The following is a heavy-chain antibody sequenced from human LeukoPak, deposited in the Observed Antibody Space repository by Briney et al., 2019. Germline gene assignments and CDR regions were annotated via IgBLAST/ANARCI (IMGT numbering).Heavy chain of an antibody. V-gene: IGHV1-69*05. J-gene: IGHJ4*02. CDR3: ARGTYDSSGYYK. D-gene: IGHD3-22*01. Sequence: ASVKVSCKASGGTFSSYAISWVRQAPGQGLEWMGGIIPIFGTANYAQKFQGRVTITTDESTSTAYMELSSLRSEDTAVYYCARGTYDSSGYYKWGQGTLDTVSS. CDR1: GGTFSSYA. CDR2: IIPIFGTA.